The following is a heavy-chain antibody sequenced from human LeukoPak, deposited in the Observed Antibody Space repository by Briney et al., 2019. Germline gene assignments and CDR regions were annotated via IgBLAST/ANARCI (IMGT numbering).Heavy chain of an antibody. CDR1: GGSISSYY. D-gene: IGHD6-13*01. V-gene: IGHV4-59*08. Sequence: SETLSLTCTVSGGSISSYYWSWIRQPPGKGLEWIGYIYYSGSTNYNPSLKSRVTMSVDTSKNQFSLKLSSVTAADTAVYYCATLESAAAGVDYWGRNPGHRLL. CDR3: ATLESAAAGVDY. CDR2: IYYSGST. J-gene: IGHJ4*01.